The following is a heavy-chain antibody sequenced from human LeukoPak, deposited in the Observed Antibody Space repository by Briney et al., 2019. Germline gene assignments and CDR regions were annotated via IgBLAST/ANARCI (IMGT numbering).Heavy chain of an antibody. CDR3: ARGRGLLLWFGELRKGALYFDY. V-gene: IGHV4-34*01. CDR2: INHSGST. CDR1: GGSISSYY. J-gene: IGHJ4*02. D-gene: IGHD3-10*01. Sequence: SETLSLTCTVSGGSISSYYWSWIRQPAGKGLEWIGEINHSGSTNYNPSLKSRVTISVDTSKNQFSLKLSSVTAADTAVYYCARGRGLLLWFGELRKGALYFDYWGQGTLVTVSS.